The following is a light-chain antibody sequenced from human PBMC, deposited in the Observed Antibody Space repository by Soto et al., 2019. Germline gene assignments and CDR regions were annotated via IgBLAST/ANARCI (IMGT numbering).Light chain of an antibody. CDR3: ETWDSSLSAAV. CDR1: SPNIGNDY. V-gene: IGLV1-51*02. CDR2: ENN. Sequence: QSVLTQPPSVSAAPGQKVAISCSGSSPNIGNDYVSWYQQLPGTAPKLLIYENNKRPSGIPDRFSGSKSGTSATLGITGLQSGDKADYYCETWDSSLSAAVFGGGTQLTVL. J-gene: IGLJ7*01.